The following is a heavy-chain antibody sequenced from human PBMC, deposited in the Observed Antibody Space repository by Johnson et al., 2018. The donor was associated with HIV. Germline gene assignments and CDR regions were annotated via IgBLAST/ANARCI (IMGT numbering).Heavy chain of an antibody. CDR2: INWNGGST. J-gene: IGHJ3*02. D-gene: IGHD6-19*01. CDR3: AKARSSGQGAFDI. CDR1: GFTFDDYG. V-gene: IGHV3-20*04. Sequence: VQLVESGGGVVRPGGSLRLSCAASGFTFDDYGMSWVRQAPGKGLEWVSGINWNGGSTGYADSVKGRFTISRDNSENTLYLQMNSLRAEDTAVYYCAKARSSGQGAFDIWGQGTLVTVSS.